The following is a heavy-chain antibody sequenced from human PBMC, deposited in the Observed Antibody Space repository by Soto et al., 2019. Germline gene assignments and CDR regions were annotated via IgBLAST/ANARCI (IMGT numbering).Heavy chain of an antibody. CDR3: AKGGIARGNSPDYFYN. D-gene: IGHD1-26*01. Sequence: LRLSCAASKSIFTGYGMHWVRQTPGKGLEWVAVIRFDGTDEHYADSVKGRFTISRDNSKNMLYLQMNSLRADDTAVYYCAKGGIARGNSPDYFYNWGQETLVTVS. CDR1: KSIFTGYG. V-gene: IGHV3-33*06. CDR2: IRFDGTDE. J-gene: IGHJ4*02.